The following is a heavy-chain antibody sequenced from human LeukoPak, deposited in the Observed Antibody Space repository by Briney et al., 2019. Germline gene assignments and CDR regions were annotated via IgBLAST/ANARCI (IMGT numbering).Heavy chain of an antibody. CDR2: IYSGGTT. D-gene: IGHD5-18*01. J-gene: IGHJ4*02. Sequence: PGGSLRLACAASGFTVSSNYMSWVRQAPGKGLEWVSIIYSGGTTDYAESVKGRFTISRDNSKNTLYLQMNSLRAEDTAVYYCARALRGYSYLIDYWGQGTLVTVSS. V-gene: IGHV3-53*01. CDR3: ARALRGYSYLIDY. CDR1: GFTVSSNY.